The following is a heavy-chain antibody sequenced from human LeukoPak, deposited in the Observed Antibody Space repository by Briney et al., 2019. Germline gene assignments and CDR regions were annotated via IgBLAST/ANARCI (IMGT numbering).Heavy chain of an antibody. V-gene: IGHV1-2*02. CDR2: INPNSGGT. CDR3: ARLAPQQWLVHDYFGY. CDR1: GYTFTGYY. Sequence: ASVKVSCKASGYTFTGYYMHWVRQAPGQGLEWMGWINPNSGGTNYAQKFQGRVTMTRDTSTSTVYMELSSLRSEDTAVYYCARLAPQQWLVHDYFGYWGQGTLVTVSS. J-gene: IGHJ4*02. D-gene: IGHD6-19*01.